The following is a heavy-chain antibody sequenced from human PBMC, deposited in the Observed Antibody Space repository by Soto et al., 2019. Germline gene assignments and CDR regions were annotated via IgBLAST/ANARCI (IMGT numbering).Heavy chain of an antibody. CDR1: GDTFSSYI. D-gene: IGHD2-21*02. V-gene: IGHV1-69*08. J-gene: IGHJ6*02. CDR2: VIPVLTTT. CDR3: ARRRYCGYDCYHKHYYGMDV. Sequence: QVQLVQSGAEVKKPGSSVRVSCSSSGDTFSSYIVNWLRLAPGRGLEWMGRVIPVLTTTDYAQNFRARVTISADRSTNTVYLDLSSLRSDDTAVYYCARRRYCGYDCYHKHYYGMDVWGQGSLVTVAS.